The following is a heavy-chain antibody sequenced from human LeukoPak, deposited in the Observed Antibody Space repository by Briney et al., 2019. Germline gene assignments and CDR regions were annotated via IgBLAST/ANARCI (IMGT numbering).Heavy chain of an antibody. J-gene: IGHJ4*02. CDR3: ARDLRDGYNLLDS. CDR2: IKQDGSEK. CDR1: GFTFSSYW. V-gene: IGHV3-7*01. Sequence: GGSLRLSCAASGFTFSSYWMSWVRQAPGKGLEGVANIKQDGSEKYNVDSVKGRFTISRDNAKNSLYLQMNSLRAEDTALYYCARDLRDGYNLLDSWGQGTLVTVSS. D-gene: IGHD5-24*01.